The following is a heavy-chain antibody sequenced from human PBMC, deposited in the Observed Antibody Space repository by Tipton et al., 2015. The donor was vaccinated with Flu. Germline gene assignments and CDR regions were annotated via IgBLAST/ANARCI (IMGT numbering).Heavy chain of an antibody. CDR1: GFTFSPYS. D-gene: IGHD2-21*02. CDR3: ARHSLRQSTGMVTPPGDF. Sequence: SLRLSCAASGFTFSPYSMSWVRQAPGKGLEWVSSISGDSNYIYYADSMKGRFTIARDNAKNSLYLQMNSLGAEATAVYYCARHSLRQSTGMVTPPGDFWGQGTMVPVSS. J-gene: IGHJ4*02. V-gene: IGHV3-21*01. CDR2: ISGDSNYI.